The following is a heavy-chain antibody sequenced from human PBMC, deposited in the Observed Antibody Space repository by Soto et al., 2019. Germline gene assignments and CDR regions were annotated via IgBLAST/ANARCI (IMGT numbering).Heavy chain of an antibody. J-gene: IGHJ6*02. V-gene: IGHV1-8*02. D-gene: IGHD6-13*01. CDR3: GRGPSPRAPAGGTPYYYAMDV. Sequence: ASVKVSCKTSGYDFTAYDINWVRQASGQGLEWMGWMNPINGATGSARRFQGRVSMTRNTTTGTAYLELTSLRSDDTGVYYCGRGPSPRAPAGGTPYYYAMDVWGQGTTVTVSS. CDR2: MNPINGAT. CDR1: GYDFTAYD.